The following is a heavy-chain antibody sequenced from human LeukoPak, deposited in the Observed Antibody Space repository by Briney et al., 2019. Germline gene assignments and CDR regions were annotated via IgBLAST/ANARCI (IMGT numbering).Heavy chain of an antibody. D-gene: IGHD3-10*01. Sequence: GASLKISCKGSGYSFTSYWIGWVRKMPGKGLEWMGIIYPGDSDTRYSPSFQGQVTISADKSISTAYLQWSSLKASDTAMYYCARRGGGGYYYGSGSYLFDYWGQGTLVTVSS. CDR2: IYPGDSDT. CDR1: GYSFTSYW. V-gene: IGHV5-51*01. CDR3: ARRGGGGYYYGSGSYLFDY. J-gene: IGHJ4*02.